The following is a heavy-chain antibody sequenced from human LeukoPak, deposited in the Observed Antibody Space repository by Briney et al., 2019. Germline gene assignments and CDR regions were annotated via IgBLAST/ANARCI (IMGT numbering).Heavy chain of an antibody. V-gene: IGHV3-48*03. CDR1: GFTFSSYE. CDR3: ARDGRWINYYDGSSPV. J-gene: IGHJ4*02. D-gene: IGHD3-22*01. Sequence: GGSLRLSCAASGFTFSSYEMNWVGQAPGKGVEWLSYISYSGRTIYYADSVKGRFTISRDNAKRSLYLQMNSLRAEDTAVYYCARDGRWINYYDGSSPVWGQGTLVTVSS. CDR2: ISYSGRTI.